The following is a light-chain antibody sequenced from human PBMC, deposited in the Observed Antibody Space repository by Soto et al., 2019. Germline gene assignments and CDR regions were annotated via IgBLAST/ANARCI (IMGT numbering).Light chain of an antibody. J-gene: IGLJ3*02. V-gene: IGLV2-14*01. Sequence: QSALPQPASVSGSPGQSITISCTGTSSDVGGYNYVSWYQQYPGKAPKLLIYEVSNRPSGVSSRFSGSKSGNTASLTISGLQADDEGDYYCSSFTSTNTGVFGGGTQLTVL. CDR2: EVS. CDR3: SSFTSTNTGV. CDR1: SSDVGGYNY.